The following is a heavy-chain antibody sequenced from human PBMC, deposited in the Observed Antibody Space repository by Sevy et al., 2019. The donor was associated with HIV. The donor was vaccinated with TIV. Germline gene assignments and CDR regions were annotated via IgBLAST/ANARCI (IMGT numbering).Heavy chain of an antibody. V-gene: IGHV3-30*18. J-gene: IGHJ4*02. D-gene: IGHD6-19*01. CDR3: AKGSHNTGWFPDY. CDR2: ISYDGSNK. Sequence: GGSLRLSCAASGFTFSSYGMHWVRQAPGKGLEWVAVISYDGSNKYYADSVKGRFTISRDNSKNTLYLQMNGLRAEDTAVYFCAKGSHNTGWFPDYWGQGTLVTVSS. CDR1: GFTFSSYG.